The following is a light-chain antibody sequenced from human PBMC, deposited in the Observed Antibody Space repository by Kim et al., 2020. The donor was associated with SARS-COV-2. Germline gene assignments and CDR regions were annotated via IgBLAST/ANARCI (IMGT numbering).Light chain of an antibody. Sequence: ASVKLTCTLRSGHSSYAIAWHQQQPEKGPRYLMKLNSDGSHSKGDGIPDRFSGSSSGAERYLTISSLQSEDEADYYCQTWGTGIHVFGTGTKVTVL. CDR1: SGHSSYA. J-gene: IGLJ1*01. V-gene: IGLV4-69*01. CDR3: QTWGTGIHV. CDR2: LNSDGSH.